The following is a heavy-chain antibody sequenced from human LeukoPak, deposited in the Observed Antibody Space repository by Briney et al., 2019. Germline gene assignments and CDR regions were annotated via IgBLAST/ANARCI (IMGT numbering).Heavy chain of an antibody. CDR1: GDSISSSSYY. V-gene: IGHV4-39*07. J-gene: IGHJ4*02. CDR2: IFYTGST. D-gene: IGHD1-1*01. Sequence: PSETLSLTCTVSGDSISSSSYYWGWIRQPPGKGLEWIGTIFYTGSTYYNPSLKSRVTISVDTSKNQFSLKLSSVTAADTAVYYCARGNWNFFDYWGRGTLVTVSS. CDR3: ARGNWNFFDY.